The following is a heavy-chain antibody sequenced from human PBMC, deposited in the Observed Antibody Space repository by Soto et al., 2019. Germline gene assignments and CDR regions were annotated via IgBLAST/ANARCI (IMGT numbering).Heavy chain of an antibody. D-gene: IGHD1-26*01. V-gene: IGHV1-18*01. CDR3: VRDKGWEPTDY. CDR2: ISAYNGNT. CDR1: GYTFTSYG. J-gene: IGHJ4*02. Sequence: QVQLVQSGAEVKKPGASVKVSCKASGYTFTSYGISWVRQAPGQGLEWMGWISAYNGNTNHAQKLQAKVTMTTDTPTSTANMELRGLRSDATAVYYCVRDKGWEPTDYWGQGTLVTVSS.